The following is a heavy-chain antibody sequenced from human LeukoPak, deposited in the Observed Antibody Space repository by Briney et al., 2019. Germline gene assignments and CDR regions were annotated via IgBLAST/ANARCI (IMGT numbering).Heavy chain of an antibody. D-gene: IGHD6-6*01. CDR1: GFTFSSYS. J-gene: IGHJ4*02. CDR3: ARASVAARSSFDY. Sequence: GGSLRLSCTASGFTFSSYSMNWVRQAPGKGLEWVSSISSSSSYIYYADSVKGRFTISRDNAKNSLYLQMNSLRAEDTAVYYCARASVAARSSFDYWAREPWSPSPQ. V-gene: IGHV3-21*01. CDR2: ISSSSSYI.